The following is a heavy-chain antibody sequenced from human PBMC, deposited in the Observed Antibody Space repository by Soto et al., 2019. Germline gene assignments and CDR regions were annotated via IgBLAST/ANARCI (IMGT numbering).Heavy chain of an antibody. CDR1: GFTFSIYA. Sequence: GGSLRLSCAASGFTFSIYAMHWVRQAPGKGLEWVAVISYDGSNKYYADSVKGRFTISRDNSKNTLYLQMNSLRAEDTAVYYCARQDTYYYDSSGYYYDYWGQGTLVTVSS. V-gene: IGHV3-30-3*01. D-gene: IGHD3-22*01. CDR3: ARQDTYYYDSSGYYYDY. J-gene: IGHJ4*02. CDR2: ISYDGSNK.